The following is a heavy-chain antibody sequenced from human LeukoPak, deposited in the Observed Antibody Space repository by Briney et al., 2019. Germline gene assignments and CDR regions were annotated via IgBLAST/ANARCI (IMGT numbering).Heavy chain of an antibody. J-gene: IGHJ6*04. D-gene: IGHD3-10*02. CDR1: GFTFSSYE. V-gene: IGHV3-48*03. CDR2: ISSSGSTI. CDR3: AELGITMIGGV. Sequence: GGSLRLSCAASGFTFSSYEMNWVRQAPRKGLEWVSYISSSGSTIYYADSVKGRFTISRDNAKNSLYLQMNSLRAEDTAVYYCAELGITMIGGVWGKGTTVAISS.